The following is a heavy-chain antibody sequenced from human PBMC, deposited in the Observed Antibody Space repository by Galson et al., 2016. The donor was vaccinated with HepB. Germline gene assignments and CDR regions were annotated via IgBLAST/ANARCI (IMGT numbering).Heavy chain of an antibody. V-gene: IGHV3-7*01. CDR3: ARVDYTDEGINV. J-gene: IGHJ6*02. CDR1: GFTFNDYW. Sequence: SLRLSCEASGFTFNDYWMTWVRQAPGKGLEWVANLSPDGTDKRYAGSVKGRFTISRDNPNNSVFLQMSSLRAEDTALYYCARVDYTDEGINVWGQGTTVTVSS. D-gene: IGHD4-11*01. CDR2: LSPDGTDK.